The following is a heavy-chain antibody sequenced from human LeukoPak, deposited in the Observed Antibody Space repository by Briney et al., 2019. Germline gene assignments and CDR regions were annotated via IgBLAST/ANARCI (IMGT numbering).Heavy chain of an antibody. Sequence: GGSLRLSCGVSGFTFNNYAMSWVRQTSGKGLEWIGRIRSQADSYATAYSVSVKGRFSISRDDSKNTAYLQMNSLRAEDTAVYYCTAHLLYCNTTDCAPRGFDPWGQGTLVTVSS. CDR3: TAHLLYCNTTDCAPRGFDP. D-gene: IGHD2/OR15-2a*01. CDR2: IRSQADSYAT. J-gene: IGHJ5*02. CDR1: GFTFNNYA. V-gene: IGHV3-73*01.